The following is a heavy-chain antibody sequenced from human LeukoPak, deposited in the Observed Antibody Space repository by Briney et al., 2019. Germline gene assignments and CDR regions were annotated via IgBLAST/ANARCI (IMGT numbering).Heavy chain of an antibody. CDR3: ARHSIVVVPAAPEFYFDY. J-gene: IGHJ4*02. V-gene: IGHV4-4*09. CDR2: IYTSGST. CDR1: GGSISSYY. D-gene: IGHD2-2*01. Sequence: SETLSLTCTVSGGSISSYYWSWIRQPPGRGLEWIGYIYTSGSTNYNPSIKSRVTISVDTSKNQFSLKLSSVTAADTAVYYCARHSIVVVPAAPEFYFDYWGQGTLVTVSS.